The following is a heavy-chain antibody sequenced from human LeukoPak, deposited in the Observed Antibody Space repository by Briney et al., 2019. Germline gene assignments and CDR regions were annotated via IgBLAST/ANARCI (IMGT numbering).Heavy chain of an antibody. D-gene: IGHD6-19*01. CDR2: IGGSGGST. CDR1: GFTFSTYA. V-gene: IGHV3-23*01. Sequence: GGSLRLSCAASGFTFSTYAVSWVRQAPGKGLEWVSSIGGSGGSTYYADSVKGRFTISRDNSKNTLYLQMNSLRAEDTAIYYCAKYIGGVWYAFDYWGQGTLVTVSS. CDR3: AKYIGGVWYAFDY. J-gene: IGHJ4*02.